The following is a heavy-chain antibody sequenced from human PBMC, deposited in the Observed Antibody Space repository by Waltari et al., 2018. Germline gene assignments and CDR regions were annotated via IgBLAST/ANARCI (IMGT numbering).Heavy chain of an antibody. V-gene: IGHV3-53*01. CDR3: ARGLAAAGIFVWFDP. CDR1: GFTVSSNY. D-gene: IGHD6-13*01. CDR2: IYSGGST. J-gene: IGHJ5*02. Sequence: EVQLVESGGGLIQPGGSLRLSCAASGFTVSSNYMSWVRQAPGKGPEWVSVIYSGGSTYYADSVKGRFTISRDNSKNTLYLQMNSLRAEDTAVYYCARGLAAAGIFVWFDPWGQGTLVTVSS.